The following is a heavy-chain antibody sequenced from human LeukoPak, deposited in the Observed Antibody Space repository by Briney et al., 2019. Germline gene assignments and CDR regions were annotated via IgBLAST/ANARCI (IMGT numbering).Heavy chain of an antibody. Sequence: PGGSLRLSCAASGFTFSGYGMSWVRQAPGKGLEWVSAISGSGGSTYYADSVKGRFTISRDNSKNTLYLQMNSLRAEDTAVYYCAKDAPTSRDGYNYPPYYFDYWGQGTLVTVSS. J-gene: IGHJ4*02. D-gene: IGHD5-24*01. CDR3: AKDAPTSRDGYNYPPYYFDY. CDR2: ISGSGGST. CDR1: GFTFSGYG. V-gene: IGHV3-23*01.